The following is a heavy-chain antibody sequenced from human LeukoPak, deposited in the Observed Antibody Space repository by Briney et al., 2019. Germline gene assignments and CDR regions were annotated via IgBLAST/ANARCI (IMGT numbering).Heavy chain of an antibody. V-gene: IGHV3-74*01. CDR1: GFTFSSYW. Sequence: GGSLRLSCAASGFTFSSYWMHWVRQAPGKGLVWVSRINSDGSSTSYADSVKGRFTISRDNAKNTLYPQMNSLRAEDTAVYYCARGIAAAGPPDAFDIWGQGTMVTVSS. J-gene: IGHJ3*02. D-gene: IGHD6-13*01. CDR3: ARGIAAAGPPDAFDI. CDR2: INSDGSST.